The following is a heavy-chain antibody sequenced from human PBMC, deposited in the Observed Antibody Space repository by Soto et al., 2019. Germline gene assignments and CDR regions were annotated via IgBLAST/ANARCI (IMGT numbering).Heavy chain of an antibody. CDR3: AKATATSGGAFEI. J-gene: IGHJ3*02. CDR2: ILVGGST. Sequence: PXGSLRLSCSVSGFICSSYDMSWVRQAPGKGLEWVSTILVGGSTHYEDSVKGRFAISRDTSKNTVYLQMNSLTAGDTAFYYCAKATATSGGAFEIYGQGTMVTVSS. D-gene: IGHD1-1*01. CDR1: GFICSSYD. V-gene: IGHV3-23*01.